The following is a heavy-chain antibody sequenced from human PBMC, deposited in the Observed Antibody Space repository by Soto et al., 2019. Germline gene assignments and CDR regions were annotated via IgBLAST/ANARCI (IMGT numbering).Heavy chain of an antibody. CDR2: ISYDGSNK. V-gene: IGHV3-30*18. CDR3: AKDAGFGAKQTYYYYGMDV. D-gene: IGHD3-10*01. Sequence: QVQLVESVGGVVQPGRSLRLSCAASGFTFSSYGMHWVRQAPGKGLEWVAVISYDGSNKYYADSVKGRFTISRDNSKNTLYLQMNSLRAEDTAVYYCAKDAGFGAKQTYYYYGMDVWGQGTTVTVSS. J-gene: IGHJ6*02. CDR1: GFTFSSYG.